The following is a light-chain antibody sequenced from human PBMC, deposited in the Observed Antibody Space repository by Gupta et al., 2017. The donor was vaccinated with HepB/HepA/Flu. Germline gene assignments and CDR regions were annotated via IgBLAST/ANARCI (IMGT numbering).Light chain of an antibody. CDR1: QSITNY. Sequence: IQMPQTPSSLSASVGDRATITCRASQSITNYLNWYQQKPGKAPNLLIYAASSLQSGVPSRFSGSGSGTDFTLTITSLQPEDFATYYCQQSYITPPTFGQGTKVEIK. CDR2: AAS. J-gene: IGKJ1*01. V-gene: IGKV1-39*01. CDR3: QQSYITPPT.